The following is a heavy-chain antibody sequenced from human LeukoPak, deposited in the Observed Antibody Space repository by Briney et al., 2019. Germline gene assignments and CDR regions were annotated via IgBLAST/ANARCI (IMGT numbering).Heavy chain of an antibody. CDR2: IKSDGSST. Sequence: GGSLRLSCAASGFPFSGYWMHWVRQAPGKGLVWVSRIKSDGSSTTYADSVKGRFTISRDNAKNTLYLEMNSLRAEDTAVYYCARTFAAAHIDYWGQGTLVTVSS. V-gene: IGHV3-74*01. CDR1: GFPFSGYW. CDR3: ARTFAAAHIDY. D-gene: IGHD2-15*01. J-gene: IGHJ4*02.